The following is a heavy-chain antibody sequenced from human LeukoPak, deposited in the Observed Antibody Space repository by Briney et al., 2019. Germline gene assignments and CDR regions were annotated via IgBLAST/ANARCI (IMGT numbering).Heavy chain of an antibody. CDR2: IHTRGST. J-gene: IGHJ4*02. Sequence: SETLSLTCTVSGGSISSYYWSWIRQPPGKGLEWIGYIHTRGSTNYNPSLKSRVTISVDTSKNQFSLKLSSVTAADTAVYYCAGNSGWYVYNYWDQGTLVSVSS. D-gene: IGHD6-19*01. CDR3: AGNSGWYVYNY. CDR1: GGSISSYY. V-gene: IGHV4-4*09.